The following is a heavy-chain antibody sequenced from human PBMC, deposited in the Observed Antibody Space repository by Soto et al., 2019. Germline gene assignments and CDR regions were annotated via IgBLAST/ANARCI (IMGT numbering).Heavy chain of an antibody. CDR2: INPNSGGT. Sequence: GASVKVSCRASGYTFTGYYMHWVRQAPGQGLEWMGWINPNSGGTNYAQKFQGRVTMTRDTSISTAYMELSRLRSDDTAVYYCARDLVKYYDSSGYYPRNYYYYYGMDVWGQGTTVTVSS. CDR1: GYTFTGYY. D-gene: IGHD3-22*01. CDR3: ARDLVKYYDSSGYYPRNYYYYYGMDV. V-gene: IGHV1-2*02. J-gene: IGHJ6*02.